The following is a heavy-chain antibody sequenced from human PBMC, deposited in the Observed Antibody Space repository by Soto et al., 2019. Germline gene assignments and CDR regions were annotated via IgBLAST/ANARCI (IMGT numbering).Heavy chain of an antibody. Sequence: SGPALVNPTRTLTLTCIFSVFSLRTSGVGVGWIRQPPGKALEWLGFIYWNDDKRYSPSLKSRLTITKDTSKNQVVLTMTNMDPVDTATYYCAKSGSSGWYGWFDPWGQGTLVTVSS. CDR1: VFSLRTSGVG. CDR3: AKSGSSGWYGWFDP. J-gene: IGHJ5*02. V-gene: IGHV2-5*01. D-gene: IGHD6-19*01. CDR2: IYWNDDK.